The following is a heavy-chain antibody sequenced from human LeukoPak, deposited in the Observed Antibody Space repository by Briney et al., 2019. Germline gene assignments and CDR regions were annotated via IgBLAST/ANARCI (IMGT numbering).Heavy chain of an antibody. CDR1: GYTFTSYG. D-gene: IGHD1-26*01. Sequence: ASVKVSCKSSGYTFTSYGISWTRQAPGQGLEWMGWISAYNGDIKYAQKFQGRVTMTTDTSTNTAYMELRGLSSDDTAVYYCAREVIGTTYYASIDYWGQGTLVTVSS. J-gene: IGHJ4*02. CDR2: ISAYNGDI. V-gene: IGHV1-18*01. CDR3: AREVIGTTYYASIDY.